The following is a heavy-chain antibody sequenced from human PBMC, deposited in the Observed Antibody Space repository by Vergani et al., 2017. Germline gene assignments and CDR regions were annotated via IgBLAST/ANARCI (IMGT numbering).Heavy chain of an antibody. V-gene: IGHV3-30-3*01. Sequence: QVQLVESGGGVVQPGRSLRLSCAASGFTFSSYAMHWVRQAPGKGLEWVAVISYDGSNKYYADSVKGRFTISRDNSKNTLNLQMNSLGAEDTAVYYCARDSGSYLDYWGQGTLVTVSS. CDR1: GFTFSSYA. CDR2: ISYDGSNK. J-gene: IGHJ4*02. D-gene: IGHD1-26*01. CDR3: ARDSGSYLDY.